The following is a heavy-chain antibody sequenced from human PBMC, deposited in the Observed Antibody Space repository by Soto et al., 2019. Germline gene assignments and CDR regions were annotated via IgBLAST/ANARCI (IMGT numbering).Heavy chain of an antibody. CDR1: GFTFSSYA. D-gene: IGHD2-15*01. CDR2: ISYYSGSI. Sequence: GGSLRLFCAASGFTFSSYAMHWVRQAPGKGLEWVSGISYYSGSIGYADSVKGRFTISRDNAKNSLYLQMNSLRAEDTALYYCAKSMGGTANGMDVWGQGTTVTVSS. CDR3: AKSMGGTANGMDV. V-gene: IGHV3-9*01. J-gene: IGHJ6*02.